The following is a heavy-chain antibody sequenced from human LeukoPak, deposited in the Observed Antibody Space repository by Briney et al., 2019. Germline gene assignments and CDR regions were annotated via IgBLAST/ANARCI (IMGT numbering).Heavy chain of an antibody. CDR2: IYYSGST. J-gene: IGHJ5*02. CDR1: GGSISSSSYY. Sequence: SETLSLTCTVSGGSISSSSYYWGWIRQPPGKGLEWIGSIYYSGSTYYNPSLKSRVTISVDTSKNQFSLKLSSVTAADTAVSYCASVWDYDYVWGSYRFNWFDPWGQGTLVTVSS. V-gene: IGHV4-39*07. CDR3: ASVWDYDYVWGSYRFNWFDP. D-gene: IGHD3-16*02.